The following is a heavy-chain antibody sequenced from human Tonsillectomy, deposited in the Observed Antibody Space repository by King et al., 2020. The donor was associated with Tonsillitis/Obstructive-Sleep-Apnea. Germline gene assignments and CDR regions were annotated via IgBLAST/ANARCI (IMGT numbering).Heavy chain of an antibody. D-gene: IGHD1-26*01. CDR1: GYTFTSDA. CDR2: INTNTENQ. V-gene: IGHV7-4-1*02. Sequence: VQLVESGSELKKPGASVKVSCKASGYTFTSDAMNWVRQAPGQGLEWMGWINTNTENQTYAKGFTGRFVFSLDTSVSTAYLQISSLEAEDTAVYYCARGRSGSYWENWFDPWGQGTLVIVSS. CDR3: ARGRSGSYWENWFDP. J-gene: IGHJ5*02.